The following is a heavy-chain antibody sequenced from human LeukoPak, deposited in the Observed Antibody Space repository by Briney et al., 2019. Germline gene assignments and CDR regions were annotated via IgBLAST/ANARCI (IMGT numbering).Heavy chain of an antibody. CDR2: ITPMFGIA. J-gene: IGHJ4*02. CDR3: ARGWLADSTVVTPYNY. Sequence: SVKVCCKASGGTFSSHEISWVRQAPGQGLEWMGGITPMFGIAKYAQKFQGRVTISAVESMSTVHMELSSLRSEDTAKYYCARGWLADSTVVTPYNYWGQGTVVTVSS. CDR1: GGTFSSHE. D-gene: IGHD4-23*01. V-gene: IGHV1-69*13.